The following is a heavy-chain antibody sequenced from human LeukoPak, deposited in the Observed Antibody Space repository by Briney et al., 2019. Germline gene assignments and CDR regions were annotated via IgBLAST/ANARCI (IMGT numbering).Heavy chain of an antibody. J-gene: IGHJ6*03. CDR2: IYYSGST. CDR1: GGSISSYY. D-gene: IGHD6-13*01. CDR3: ARDDPYSSSWYGNSYYYMDV. Sequence: PSETLSLTCTVSGGSISSYYWSWIRHPPGKRLEWIGYIYYSGSTNYNPSLKSRVTISVDTSKNQFSLKLSSVTAADTAVYYCARDDPYSSSWYGNSYYYMDVWGKGTTVTVSS. V-gene: IGHV4-59*01.